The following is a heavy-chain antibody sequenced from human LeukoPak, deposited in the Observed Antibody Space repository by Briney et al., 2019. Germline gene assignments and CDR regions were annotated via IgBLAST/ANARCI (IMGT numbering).Heavy chain of an antibody. CDR3: ATYGGNTAEYFQH. Sequence: VASVKVSCKVSRGIYRITAITWVRQAPGQGLEWMGGIIPMSTTANYAQKFQGRVTITRDDSTSTAYMEVSSLRSEDTALYYCATYGGNTAEYFQHWGQGTLVTVSS. D-gene: IGHD4-23*01. CDR1: RGIYRITA. CDR2: IIPMSTTA. V-gene: IGHV1-69*05. J-gene: IGHJ1*01.